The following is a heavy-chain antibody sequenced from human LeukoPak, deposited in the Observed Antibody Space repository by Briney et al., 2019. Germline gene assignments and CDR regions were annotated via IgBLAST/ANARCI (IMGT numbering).Heavy chain of an antibody. CDR3: ARRYYDFWSGYPNYYYYYMDV. CDR2: INHSGST. CDR1: GGSFSGYY. D-gene: IGHD3-3*01. J-gene: IGHJ6*03. Sequence: KASETLSLTCAVYGGSFSGYYWSWIRQPPGKGLEWIGEINHSGSTNYNPSLKSRVTISVDTSKNQFSLKLSSVTAADTAVYYCARRYYDFWSGYPNYYYYYMDVWGKGTTVTVSS. V-gene: IGHV4-34*01.